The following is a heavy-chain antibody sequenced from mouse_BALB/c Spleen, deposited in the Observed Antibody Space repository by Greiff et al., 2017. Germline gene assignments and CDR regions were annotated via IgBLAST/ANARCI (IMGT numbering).Heavy chain of an antibody. D-gene: IGHD1-1*01. V-gene: IGHV5-15*02. CDR2: ISNLAYSI. J-gene: IGHJ4*01. CDR1: GFTFSDYG. Sequence: DVKLVESGGGLVQPGGSRKLSCAASGFTFSDYGMAWVRQAPGKGPEWVAFISNLAYSIYYADTVTGRFTISRENAKNTLYLEMSSLRSEDTAMYYCARNYGSRNYDMDYWGQGTSVTVSS. CDR3: ARNYGSRNYDMDY.